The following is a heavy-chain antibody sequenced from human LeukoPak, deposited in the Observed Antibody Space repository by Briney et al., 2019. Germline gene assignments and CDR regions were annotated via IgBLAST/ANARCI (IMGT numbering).Heavy chain of an antibody. Sequence: SETLSLTCTVSGGSISSSSYYWGCIRQPPGKGLEWIGSIYYTGSTNYNPSPKSRLAISVDTSKNQFSLKLSSVTAADTAVYYCARGGRSSGWYYFDYWGQGTLVTVSS. V-gene: IGHV4-39*07. CDR2: IYYTGST. CDR1: GGSISSSSYY. CDR3: ARGGRSSGWYYFDY. J-gene: IGHJ4*02. D-gene: IGHD6-19*01.